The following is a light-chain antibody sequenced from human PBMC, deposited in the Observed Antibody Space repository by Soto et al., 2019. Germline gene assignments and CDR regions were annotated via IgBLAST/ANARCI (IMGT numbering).Light chain of an antibody. CDR3: QQYGRSGT. CDR2: GAY. J-gene: IGKJ1*01. CDR1: QSVSSN. Sequence: IVMTQNPATLSVSQGARATLSCMASQSVSSNLAWYQQKPGQAPRLLIYGAYSRATGIPDRFSGSGSGTDFTLTISRLEPEDFAVYYCQQYGRSGTFGQGTKVDIK. V-gene: IGKV3-20*01.